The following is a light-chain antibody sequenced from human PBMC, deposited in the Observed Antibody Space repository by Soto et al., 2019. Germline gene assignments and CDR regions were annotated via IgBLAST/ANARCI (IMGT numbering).Light chain of an antibody. V-gene: IGKV3-11*01. CDR2: DAS. Sequence: EIGMTQSPSTLSVPPGERATLSCRASQSVISYLSWYQQKPGQAPRLLIYDASTRATGIPARFSGSGSGTDFTLTISSLEPEDFAVYYCQQRSNWPSSLTFGGGTKVGIK. CDR3: QQRSNWPSSLT. CDR1: QSVISY. J-gene: IGKJ4*01.